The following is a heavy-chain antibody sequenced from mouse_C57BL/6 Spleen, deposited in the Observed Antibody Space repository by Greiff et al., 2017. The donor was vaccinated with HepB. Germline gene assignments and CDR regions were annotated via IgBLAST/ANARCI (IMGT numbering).Heavy chain of an antibody. V-gene: IGHV5-17*01. CDR3: ARGGTLLFYAMDY. CDR2: ISSGSSTI. Sequence: EVQLVESGGGLVKPGGSLKLSCAASGFTFSDYGMHWVRQAPEKGLEWVAYISSGSSTIYYADTVKGRFTISRDNAKNTMFLQMTSLRSEDTAMYYCARGGTLLFYAMDYWGQGTSVTVSS. CDR1: GFTFSDYG. J-gene: IGHJ4*01. D-gene: IGHD2-10*01.